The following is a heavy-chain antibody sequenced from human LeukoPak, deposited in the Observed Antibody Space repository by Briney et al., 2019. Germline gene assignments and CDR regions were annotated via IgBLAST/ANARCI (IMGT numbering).Heavy chain of an antibody. Sequence: GGSLRLSCAASGFTFSSYAMHWVRQAPGKGLEWVAVISYDGSNKYYADSVKGRFTISRDNSKNTLYLQMNSLRAEDTAVYYCASPGLRYGDYDYFDYWGQGTLDTVSS. J-gene: IGHJ4*02. CDR1: GFTFSSYA. D-gene: IGHD4-17*01. CDR2: ISYDGSNK. CDR3: ASPGLRYGDYDYFDY. V-gene: IGHV3-30-3*01.